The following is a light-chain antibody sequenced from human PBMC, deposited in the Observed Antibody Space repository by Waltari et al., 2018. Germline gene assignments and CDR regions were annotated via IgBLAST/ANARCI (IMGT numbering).Light chain of an antibody. CDR3: QSYDSSLSTSV. CDR2: GNT. V-gene: IGLV1-40*01. J-gene: IGLJ2*01. CDR1: SSNIGAGYD. Sequence: QSGLTQPPSVSGVPGQRVTISCTGSSSNIGAGYDVHWYQLLPGSAPKLLIYGNTNRPSGVPDRFSGSKSGTSASLAITGLQAEDEADYYCQSYDSSLSTSVFGGGTKLTVL.